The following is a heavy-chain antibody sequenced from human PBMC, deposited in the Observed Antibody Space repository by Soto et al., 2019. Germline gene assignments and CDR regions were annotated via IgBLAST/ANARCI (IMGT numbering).Heavy chain of an antibody. J-gene: IGHJ4*02. CDR1: GGSISSSSYY. CDR3: ARGYCSGGSCYRY. CDR2: IYYSGSA. V-gene: IGHV4-39*01. Sequence: SETLSLTCTVSGGSISSSSYYWGWIRQPPGKGLEWIGSIYYSGSAYYNPSLKSRVTISVDTSKNQFSLKLSSVTAADTAVYYCARGYCSGGSCYRYWGQGSQVTVSS. D-gene: IGHD2-15*01.